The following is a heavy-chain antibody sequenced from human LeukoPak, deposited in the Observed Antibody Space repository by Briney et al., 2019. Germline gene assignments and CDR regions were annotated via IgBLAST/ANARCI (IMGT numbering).Heavy chain of an antibody. CDR3: ARDPRMSQSYYFDY. CDR2: ISSSGSTI. Sequence: PGGSLRLSCAASGFTFSSYEMNWVRQAPGKGLEWVSYISSSGSTIYYADSVKGRFTISRDNAKNSLYLQMNSLRAEDPAVYYCARDPRMSQSYYFDYWGQGTLVTVSS. V-gene: IGHV3-48*03. J-gene: IGHJ4*02. CDR1: GFTFSSYE.